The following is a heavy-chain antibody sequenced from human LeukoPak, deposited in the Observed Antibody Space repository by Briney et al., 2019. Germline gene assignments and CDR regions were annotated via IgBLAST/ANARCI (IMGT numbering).Heavy chain of an antibody. J-gene: IGHJ4*02. CDR2: ISAYNGNT. Sequence: GASVKVSCKASGYTFTSYAISWVRQAPGQGLEWMGWISAYNGNTNYAQKVRGRVTVTTDTSTSTAYMELRSLTSDDTAVYYCARVEEVRGGITSFDYWGQGTLVTVSS. V-gene: IGHV1-18*01. D-gene: IGHD3-10*01. CDR1: GYTFTSYA. CDR3: ARVEEVRGGITSFDY.